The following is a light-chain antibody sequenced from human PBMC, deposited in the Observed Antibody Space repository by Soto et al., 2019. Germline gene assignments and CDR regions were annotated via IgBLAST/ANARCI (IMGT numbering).Light chain of an antibody. CDR2: AAS. CDR1: QTLNNY. CDR3: QQSFSPLLT. V-gene: IGKV1-39*01. Sequence: DIQMTQSPSSVAASVGDRVTITCRASQTLNNYLTWFQQKPGKAPKVLIYAASTLQSGVPSRFSGSGSGAEFTLTISSLQPEDFATYYCQQSFSPLLTFGGGTKVDIK. J-gene: IGKJ4*01.